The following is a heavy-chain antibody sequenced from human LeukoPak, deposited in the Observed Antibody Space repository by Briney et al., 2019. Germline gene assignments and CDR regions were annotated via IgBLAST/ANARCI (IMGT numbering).Heavy chain of an antibody. D-gene: IGHD6-19*01. V-gene: IGHV4-61*02. CDR2: IYTSGST. Sequence: PSETLSLTCTVSGGSISSGSYYWSWIRQPAGKGLEWIGRIYTSGSTNYNPSLKSRVTISVDTSKNQFSLKLSSVTAADTAVYYCARGLPPGFYSGWYWFDPWGQGTMVTVSS. CDR3: ARGLPPGFYSGWYWFDP. CDR1: GGSISSGSYY. J-gene: IGHJ3*01.